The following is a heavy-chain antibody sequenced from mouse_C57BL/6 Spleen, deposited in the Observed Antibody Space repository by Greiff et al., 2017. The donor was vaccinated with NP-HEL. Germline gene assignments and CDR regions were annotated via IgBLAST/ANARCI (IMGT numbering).Heavy chain of an antibody. CDR2: FYTGSGSI. CDR1: GYTFTEYT. J-gene: IGHJ4*01. CDR3: ARHEGTETDAMDY. Sequence: QVQLQQSGAELVKPGASVKLSCKASGYTFTEYTIHWVKQRSGQGLEWIGWFYTGSGSIKYNEKFKDKATLTADKSSSTGYRERRRVTSEDSAVYFGARHEGTETDAMDYWGQGTSGTVSS. V-gene: IGHV1-62-2*01.